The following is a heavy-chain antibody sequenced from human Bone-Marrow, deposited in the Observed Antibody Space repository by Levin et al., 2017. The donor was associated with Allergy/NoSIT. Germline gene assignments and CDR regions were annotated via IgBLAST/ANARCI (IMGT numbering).Heavy chain of an antibody. D-gene: IGHD1-26*01. CDR1: GFTFSSYD. V-gene: IGHV3-30*18. J-gene: IGHJ3*01. Sequence: GESLKISCAASGFTFSSYDMHWVRQTPGKGLEWVAVISLDGRKKDYADSVKGRFTISRDNSQNTLYLQMNSLRAEDTAVYYCAKEGDWGQGTMVTVSS. CDR3: AKEGD. CDR2: ISLDGRKK.